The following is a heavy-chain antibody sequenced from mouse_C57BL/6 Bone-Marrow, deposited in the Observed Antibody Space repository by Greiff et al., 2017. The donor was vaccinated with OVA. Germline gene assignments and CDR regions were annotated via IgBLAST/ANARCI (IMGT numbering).Heavy chain of an antibody. Sequence: EVQGVESGGGLVQPGGSLKLSCAASGFTFSDYYMYWVRQTPEKRLEWVAYISNGGGSTYYPDTVKGRFTISRDNAKNTLYLQMSRLKSEDTAMYYCARLITTVVEDWYFDVWGTGTTVTVSS. D-gene: IGHD1-1*01. J-gene: IGHJ1*03. V-gene: IGHV5-12*01. CDR3: ARLITTVVEDWYFDV. CDR2: ISNGGGST. CDR1: GFTFSDYY.